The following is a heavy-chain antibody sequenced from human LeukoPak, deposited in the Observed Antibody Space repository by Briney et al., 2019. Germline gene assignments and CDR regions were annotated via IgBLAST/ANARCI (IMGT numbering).Heavy chain of an antibody. CDR2: IHTDGTT. Sequence: GGSLRLSCAASGFSVSNDYMSWVRQAPGKGLEWVSVIHTDGTTYYADSVKGRFTISRDNYRNAMILYMDRLEAEDTAIYYCASGRPWGGLNGFDYWGQGTLVTVSS. D-gene: IGHD6-6*01. J-gene: IGHJ4*02. V-gene: IGHV3-53*01. CDR3: ASGRPWGGLNGFDY. CDR1: GFSVSNDY.